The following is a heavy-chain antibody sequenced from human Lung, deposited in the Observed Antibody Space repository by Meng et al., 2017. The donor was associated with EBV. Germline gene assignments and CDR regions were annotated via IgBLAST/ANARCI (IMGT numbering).Heavy chain of an antibody. CDR3: ASESGRGFTPDY. CDR1: GGTFRSDA. V-gene: IGHV1-69*01. J-gene: IGHJ4*02. Sequence: QVQVVQSGVEVKKPGSSVKVSCKTPGGTFRSDAISWVRQAPGQGLEWMGGLIPLSDAPHYAQKFQGRVTITADESTSTHYLDLSGLRSEDTAVYYCASESGRGFTPDYWGQGTLVTVSS. CDR2: LIPLSDAP. D-gene: IGHD3-10*01.